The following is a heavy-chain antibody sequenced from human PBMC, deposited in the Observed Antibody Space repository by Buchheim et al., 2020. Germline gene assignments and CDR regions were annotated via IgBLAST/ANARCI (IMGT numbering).Heavy chain of an antibody. D-gene: IGHD3-10*01. CDR2: ISSGGTT. V-gene: IGHV4-39*01. J-gene: IGHJ5*02. CDR3: ARRIAGTGFDP. Sequence: QLQLQESGPGLVKPSETLSLSCTVSGGSITSSTYYWGWIRQPPGKGLEWIGSISSGGTTYYNPSLKSQVTVSVDTSKNRFYLKLSSVTAADTALYYCARRIAGTGFDPWGQGIL. CDR1: GGSITSSTYY.